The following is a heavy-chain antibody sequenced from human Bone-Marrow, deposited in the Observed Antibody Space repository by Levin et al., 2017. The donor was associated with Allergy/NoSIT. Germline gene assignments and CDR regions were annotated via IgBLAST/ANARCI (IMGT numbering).Heavy chain of an antibody. CDR1: GFTFRSNA. D-gene: IGHD4-17*01. J-gene: IGHJ6*02. Sequence: GGSLRLSCAASGFTFRSNAMHWVRQAPGKGLEWLALISNDGSNEYYADSVKGRFTISRDNSKEILYLQMNSLRAEDAAVYYCARARSGKMMWDSGANSYKFYYTTGVWGQGTTVTVSS. CDR2: ISNDGSNE. CDR3: ARARSGKMMWDSGANSYKFYYTTGV. V-gene: IGHV3-30-3*01.